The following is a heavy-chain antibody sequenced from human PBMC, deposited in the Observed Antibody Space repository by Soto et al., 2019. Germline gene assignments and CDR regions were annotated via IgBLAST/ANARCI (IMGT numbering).Heavy chain of an antibody. J-gene: IGHJ4*02. CDR1: GGSISSSNW. Sequence: QVQLQESGPGLVKPSGTLSLTCAVSGGSISSSNWWSWVRKPPGKGLEWIGEINHSGSTNYNPSLKRRFTISVDKSKNQFSLKLSSVTAADTAVYYCARESWSSSPRRGYWGQGTLVTVS. D-gene: IGHD6-13*01. V-gene: IGHV4-4*02. CDR3: ARESWSSSPRRGY. CDR2: INHSGST.